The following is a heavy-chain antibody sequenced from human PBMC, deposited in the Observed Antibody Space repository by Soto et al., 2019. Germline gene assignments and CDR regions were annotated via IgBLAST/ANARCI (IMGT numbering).Heavy chain of an antibody. D-gene: IGHD4-17*01. Sequence: QVQLVQSGAEVKRPGSSVKVSCKASGGPFSSYPIRWVRQAPGQGLEWMGGTNGNLGTGNYAQKFRGRLTITTDISTTTAYMELSSLTSEDTAVYYCARRDSHGYFRYFDNWGQGTLVTVSS. J-gene: IGHJ4*02. V-gene: IGHV1-69*06. CDR2: TNGNLGTG. CDR3: ARRDSHGYFRYFDN. CDR1: GGPFSSYP.